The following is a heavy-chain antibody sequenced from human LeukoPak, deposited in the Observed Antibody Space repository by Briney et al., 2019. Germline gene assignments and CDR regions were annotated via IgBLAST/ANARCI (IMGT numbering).Heavy chain of an antibody. D-gene: IGHD2-15*01. CDR1: GYTFTSYG. V-gene: IGHV1-18*01. CDR2: ISAYNGNT. J-gene: IGHJ4*02. Sequence: ASVKVSCKASGYTFTSYGISWVRQAPGQGLEWMGCISAYNGNTNYAQKLQGRVTMTTDTSTSTAYMELRSLRSDDTAVYYCARSGGYCSGGICYSEYYFDYWGQGTLVTVSS. CDR3: ARSGGYCSGGICYSEYYFDY.